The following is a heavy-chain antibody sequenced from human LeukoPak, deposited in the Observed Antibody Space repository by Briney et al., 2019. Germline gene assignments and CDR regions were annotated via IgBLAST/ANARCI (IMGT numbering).Heavy chain of an antibody. CDR2: ISSTGGTI. D-gene: IGHD2-2*01. CDR1: GFTFSSNS. J-gene: IGHJ4*02. CDR3: ARSSTPFDC. Sequence: GGSLRLSCAASGFTFSSNSMNWVRQAPGKGLEWVSYISSTGGTIYYTDSMKGRFTISRDNAKNTLYLQMNSLRAEDTAVYYCARSSTPFDCWGQGTLVSVSS. V-gene: IGHV3-48*04.